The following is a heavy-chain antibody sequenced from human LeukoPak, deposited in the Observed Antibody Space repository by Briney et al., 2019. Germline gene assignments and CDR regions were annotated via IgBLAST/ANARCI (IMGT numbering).Heavy chain of an antibody. CDR1: GGSFSGYY. Sequence: SETLSLTCAVYGGSFSGYYWSWIRQPPGKGLEWIGEINHSGSTNYNPSLKSRVTISVDTSKNQFSLKLSSVTAADTAVYYCARGPDDSSFLLSAGVYFGYWGQGTLVTVSS. J-gene: IGHJ4*02. D-gene: IGHD3-22*01. V-gene: IGHV4-34*01. CDR3: ARGPDDSSFLLSAGVYFGY. CDR2: INHSGST.